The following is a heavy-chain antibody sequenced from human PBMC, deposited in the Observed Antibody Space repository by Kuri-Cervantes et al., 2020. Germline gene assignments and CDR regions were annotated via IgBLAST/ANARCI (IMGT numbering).Heavy chain of an antibody. CDR3: ARDQKRWLQFLDY. V-gene: IGHV1-8*01. CDR1: GYTFTSYD. J-gene: IGHJ4*02. D-gene: IGHD5-24*01. CDR2: MNPNSGNT. Sequence: GGSLRLSCKASGYTFTSYDINWVRQATGQGLEWMGWMNPNSGNTGYAQKFQGRVTMTRDTSISTAYMELSRLRSDDTAVYNCARDQKRWLQFLDYWGQGTLVTVSS.